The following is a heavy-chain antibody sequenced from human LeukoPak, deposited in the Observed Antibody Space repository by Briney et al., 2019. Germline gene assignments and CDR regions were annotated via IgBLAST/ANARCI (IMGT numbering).Heavy chain of an antibody. J-gene: IGHJ5*02. CDR3: ARVLDDFWSGPLKA. Sequence: GGSLRLSCAASGFTFDDYGMSWVRQAPGKGLEWVSGINWNGGSTGYADSVKGRFTISRDNAKNSLYLQMNSLRAEDTALYYCARVLDDFWSGPLKAWGLGTLVTVSS. D-gene: IGHD3-3*01. CDR2: INWNGGST. CDR1: GFTFDDYG. V-gene: IGHV3-20*04.